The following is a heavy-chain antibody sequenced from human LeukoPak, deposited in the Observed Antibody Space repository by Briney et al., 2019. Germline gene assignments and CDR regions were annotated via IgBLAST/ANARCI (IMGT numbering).Heavy chain of an antibody. Sequence: SETLSLTCTFSGDSISSYYWSWIRQPPGKGLEWIGYIYYSGSTNYNPSLKSRVTISVDTSKSQFSLKLNSVTAADTAVYYCASRSSSWSFDYWGQGTLVTVSS. D-gene: IGHD6-13*01. J-gene: IGHJ4*02. CDR3: ASRSSSWSFDY. V-gene: IGHV4-59*01. CDR2: IYYSGST. CDR1: GDSISSYY.